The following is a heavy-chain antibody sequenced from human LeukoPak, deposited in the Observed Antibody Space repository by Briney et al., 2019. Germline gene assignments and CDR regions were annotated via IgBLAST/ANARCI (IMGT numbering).Heavy chain of an antibody. V-gene: IGHV3-7*01. CDR2: IKQDGSEK. CDR3: ARLSSSWYGDY. D-gene: IGHD6-13*01. J-gene: IGHJ4*02. CDR1: GFTLSSYW. Sequence: GGSLRLSCAASGFTLSSYWMSWVRQAPGKGLGWVANIKQDGSEKYYVDSVKGRFTISRDNAKNSLYLQMNSLRAEDTAVYYCARLSSSWYGDYWGQGTLVTVSS.